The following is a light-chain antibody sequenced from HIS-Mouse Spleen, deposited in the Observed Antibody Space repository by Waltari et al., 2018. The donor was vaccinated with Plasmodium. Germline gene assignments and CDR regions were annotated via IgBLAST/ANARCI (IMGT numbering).Light chain of an antibody. J-gene: IGLJ2*01. CDR2: EGS. Sequence: QSALTQPASVSGSPGRSITISCTGTSSAVGSYNLVSWYQQHPGKAPKLMIYEGSKRPSGVSNRFSGSKSGNTASLTISGLQAEDEADYYCCSYAGSSTVVFGGGTKLTVL. CDR1: SSAVGSYNL. V-gene: IGLV2-23*01. CDR3: CSYAGSSTVV.